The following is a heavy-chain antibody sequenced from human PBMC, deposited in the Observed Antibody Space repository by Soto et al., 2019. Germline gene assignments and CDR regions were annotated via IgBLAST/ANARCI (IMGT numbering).Heavy chain of an antibody. CDR3: FRGGVTSRTFDY. Sequence: LGESLKISCKASGYIIKNYWIGWVRQMPGQGLEWMGIIFPDDSDTRYSPSFQGHVTISVDKSISTAYVQWSSLKASDSAIYYCFRGGVTSRTFDYWVQGTLVTVSS. V-gene: IGHV5-51*01. D-gene: IGHD3-16*01. CDR2: IFPDDSDT. CDR1: GYIIKNYW. J-gene: IGHJ4*02.